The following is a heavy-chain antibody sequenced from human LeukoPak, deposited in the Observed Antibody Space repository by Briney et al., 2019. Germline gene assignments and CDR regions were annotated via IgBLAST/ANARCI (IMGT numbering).Heavy chain of an antibody. Sequence: GGSLRLSCAASGFTFSTSWMGRVRQVPGKGLEWVANTKQDGTESQYVDTVKGRFTISRDNTKNSLFLQMNSLTTEDTAVYYCARGHGSNWGQGVLVAVSS. CDR2: TKQDGTES. CDR3: ARGHGSN. CDR1: GFTFSTSW. V-gene: IGHV3-7*04. J-gene: IGHJ4*02.